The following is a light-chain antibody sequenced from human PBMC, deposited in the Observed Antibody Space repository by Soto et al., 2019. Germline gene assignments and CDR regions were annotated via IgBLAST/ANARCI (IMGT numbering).Light chain of an antibody. CDR1: SSDVGRYNL. CDR2: EDN. J-gene: IGLJ2*01. Sequence: QSALTQPASVSGSPGQSITISCTGTSSDVGRYNLVSWYQQRPGKAPKLMIFEDNKRPSRVSNRFSGSKSGNTASLTISGLQAEDEADYYCCSYAVSITSVFGGGTKLTV. V-gene: IGLV2-23*01. CDR3: CSYAVSITSV.